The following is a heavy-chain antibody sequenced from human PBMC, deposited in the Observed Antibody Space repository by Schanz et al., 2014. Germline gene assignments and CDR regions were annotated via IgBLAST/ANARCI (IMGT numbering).Heavy chain of an antibody. D-gene: IGHD3-10*01. V-gene: IGHV3-48*01. J-gene: IGHJ3*02. CDR1: GFSFSDHA. CDR3: AKGRFGELSAFDI. Sequence: EVQLVESGGGLVQPGGSLRLSCAASGFSFSDHAMDWVRQAAGKGLEWVAYISSSSSTIHYADSVKGRFTISRDNSKNTLYLQMNSLRAEDTAVYYCAKGRFGELSAFDIWGQGTMVTVSS. CDR2: ISSSSSTI.